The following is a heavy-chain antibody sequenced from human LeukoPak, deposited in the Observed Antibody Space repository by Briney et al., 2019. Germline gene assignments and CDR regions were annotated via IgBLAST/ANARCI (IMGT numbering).Heavy chain of an antibody. J-gene: IGHJ4*02. CDR3: ARERYTARAKHALDY. CDR2: NTYSGNT. Sequence: PSETLSLTCAVYSDFLRVYYWSWIRDPPGKGRVWIGENTYSGNTKSNPSLKSRVAISVDTSKNQFSLKLSSVTAADTAVYYCARERYTARAKHALDYWGQGTLVAVSS. CDR1: SDFLRVYY. V-gene: IGHV4-34*01. D-gene: IGHD5-18*01.